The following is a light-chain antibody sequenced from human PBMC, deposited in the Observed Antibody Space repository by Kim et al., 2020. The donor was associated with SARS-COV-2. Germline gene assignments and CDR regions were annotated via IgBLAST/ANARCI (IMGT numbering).Light chain of an antibody. V-gene: IGKV1-9*01. CDR2: AAS. J-gene: IGKJ2*01. CDR1: QGIRHY. CDR3: QHLNSYPL. Sequence: DIQLTQSPSFLSASVGDRVTITCRASQGIRHYLAWYQQKPGRAPNLLIYAASTLQSGVPSRFSGSGSGTEFTLTISSLQPEDFATYYCQHLNSYPLFGQGTKLEIK.